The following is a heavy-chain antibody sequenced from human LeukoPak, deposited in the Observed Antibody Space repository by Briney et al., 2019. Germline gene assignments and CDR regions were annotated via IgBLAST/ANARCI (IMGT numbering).Heavy chain of an antibody. CDR2: ISSDGSRV. J-gene: IGHJ3*02. Sequence: GGSLRLSCAASGFTFSDYWMHWVRQAPGKGLVWVSRISSDGSRVTYADSVKGRFTISRDNSKNTLFLQMNSLRAEDTAVYYCARGDFRWEMATTIAFDIWGQGTMVTVSS. V-gene: IGHV3-74*01. CDR1: GFTFSDYW. CDR3: ARGDFRWEMATTIAFDI. D-gene: IGHD5-24*01.